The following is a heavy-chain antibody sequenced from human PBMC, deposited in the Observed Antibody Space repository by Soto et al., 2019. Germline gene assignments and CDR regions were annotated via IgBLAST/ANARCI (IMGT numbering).Heavy chain of an antibody. CDR3: AKDLLYCTNGVCYDAFDI. Sequence: GGSLRLSCAASGFTFSSYAMSWVRQAPGKWLEWVSAISGSGGSTYYADSVKGRFTISRDNSKNTLYLQMNSLRAEDTAVYYCAKDLLYCTNGVCYDAFDIWGQGXMVTV. CDR2: ISGSGGST. D-gene: IGHD2-8*01. V-gene: IGHV3-23*01. CDR1: GFTFSSYA. J-gene: IGHJ3*02.